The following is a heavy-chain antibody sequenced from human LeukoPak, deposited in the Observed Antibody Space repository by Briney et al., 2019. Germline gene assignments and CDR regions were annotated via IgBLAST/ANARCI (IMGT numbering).Heavy chain of an antibody. CDR1: GYTFTSYY. D-gene: IGHD6-6*01. CDR3: ARVGRNLWAARRGY. J-gene: IGHJ4*02. CDR2: INPNSGGT. Sequence: VSVKVSCKASGYTFTSYYMHWVRQAPGQGLEWMGWINPNSGGTNYAQKFQGRVTMTRDTSISTAYMELSRLRSDDTAVYYCARVGRNLWAARRGYWGQGTLVTVSS. V-gene: IGHV1-2*02.